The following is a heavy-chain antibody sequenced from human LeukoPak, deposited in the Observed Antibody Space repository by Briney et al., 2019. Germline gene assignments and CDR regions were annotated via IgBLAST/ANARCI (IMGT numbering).Heavy chain of an antibody. Sequence: GGSLRLSCAASGFTFSDYYMSWIRQAPGKGLEWASFISSSGSTIYYADSLKGRFTISRDNSKNTLYLQMNSLRAEDTAVYYCAMDSSWLPLKFDYWGQGTLVTVST. J-gene: IGHJ4*02. CDR1: GFTFSDYY. CDR2: ISSSGSTI. D-gene: IGHD5-24*01. V-gene: IGHV3-11*04. CDR3: AMDSSWLPLKFDY.